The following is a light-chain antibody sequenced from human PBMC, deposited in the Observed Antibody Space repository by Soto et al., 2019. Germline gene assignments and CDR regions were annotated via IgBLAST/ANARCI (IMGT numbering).Light chain of an antibody. CDR1: SSDFGGYNY. CDR3: SSYPSSSTLYV. V-gene: IGLV2-14*01. CDR2: DVS. J-gene: IGLJ1*01. Sequence: QSVLTQPASVSGSPGQSITISCTGTSSDFGGYNYVSWYQQHPGKAPKLMIYDVSNRPSGVSNRFSGSKSGNTASLTISGLQAEDEADYYCSSYPSSSTLYVFGTGTKVTVL.